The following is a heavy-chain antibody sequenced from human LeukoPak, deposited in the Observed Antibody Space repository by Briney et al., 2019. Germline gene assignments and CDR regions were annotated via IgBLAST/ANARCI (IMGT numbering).Heavy chain of an antibody. CDR1: GYSISSGYY. Sequence: SSETLSLTCTVSGYSISSGYYWGWIRQPPGKGLEWIGSIYHSGSTYYNPSLKSRVTISVDTSKNQFSLKLSSVTAADTAVYYCARVSRYYDFWSSYYMDVWGKGTTVTVSS. CDR2: IYHSGST. V-gene: IGHV4-38-2*02. D-gene: IGHD3-3*01. CDR3: ARVSRYYDFWSSYYMDV. J-gene: IGHJ6*03.